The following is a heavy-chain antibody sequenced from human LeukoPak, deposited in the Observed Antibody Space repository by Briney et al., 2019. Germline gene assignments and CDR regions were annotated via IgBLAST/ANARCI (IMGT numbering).Heavy chain of an antibody. Sequence: GRSLRLSCAASGFTFSSYAMSWVRQAPGKGLEWVSAISGSGGSTYYADSVKGRFTISSDNSKNALYLQMNSLRAEDTAVYYCAKAGDAFDIWGQGTMVTVSS. CDR3: AKAGDAFDI. CDR2: ISGSGGST. V-gene: IGHV3-23*01. CDR1: GFTFSSYA. J-gene: IGHJ3*02.